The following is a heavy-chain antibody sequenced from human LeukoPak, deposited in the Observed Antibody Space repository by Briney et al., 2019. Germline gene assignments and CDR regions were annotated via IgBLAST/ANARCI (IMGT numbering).Heavy chain of an antibody. CDR3: AGQHDSNGYYFY. Sequence: SQTLSLTCTVSGGSISSGSYYWSWIRQPAGKGLEWIGRIYTSGSTYYNPSLKSRVTISVDRSKNRFSLKLSSVTAADTAVYYCAGQHDSNGYYFYWGQGILVTVSS. J-gene: IGHJ4*02. CDR2: IYTSGST. D-gene: IGHD3-22*01. V-gene: IGHV4-61*02. CDR1: GGSISSGSYY.